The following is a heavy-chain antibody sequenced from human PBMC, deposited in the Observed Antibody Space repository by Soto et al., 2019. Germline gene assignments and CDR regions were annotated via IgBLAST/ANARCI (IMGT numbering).Heavy chain of an antibody. Sequence: QVQLVQSGAEVKKPGSSVNVSCKASGGTFSSYAISWVRQAPGQGLEWMGGIIPIFGTANYAQKFQGRVTITADESTSTAYMELSSLRSEDTAVYYCARGSCSGGSCYPAALYYYYGMDVWGQGTTVTVSS. V-gene: IGHV1-69*01. CDR3: ARGSCSGGSCYPAALYYYYGMDV. CDR2: IIPIFGTA. D-gene: IGHD2-15*01. CDR1: GGTFSSYA. J-gene: IGHJ6*02.